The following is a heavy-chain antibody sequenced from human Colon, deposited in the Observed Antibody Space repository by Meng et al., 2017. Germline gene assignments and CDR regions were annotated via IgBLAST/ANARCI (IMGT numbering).Heavy chain of an antibody. CDR2: ISRDSSTI. CDR3: VRDQGDYSAY. CDR1: GFSFSDDH. J-gene: IGHJ4*02. V-gene: IGHV3-11*01. Sequence: QVQLVESGGGLVKPGGSLRLSCVASGFSFSDDHMTWIRQAPGKGLEWVSYISRDSSTIYQADSVEGRFTISRDNGKNSLYLQMNNLRAEDTAVYYCVRDQGDYSAYWGQGTLVTVSS. D-gene: IGHD1-26*01.